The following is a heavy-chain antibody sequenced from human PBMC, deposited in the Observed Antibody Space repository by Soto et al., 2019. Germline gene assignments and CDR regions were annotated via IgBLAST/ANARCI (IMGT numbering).Heavy chain of an antibody. CDR1: GFSFRDYA. CDR3: ARDLYSRIQPLGWFDP. D-gene: IGHD3-22*01. CDR2: ISYEGSNR. Sequence: QVQLVESGGGVVQPGRSLRLSCAASGFSFRDYAMHWVRQAPGKGLEWVAVISYEGSNRYYADSVKGRFTISRDNSKSTLYLQMNSLRVEDTAVYFFARDLYSRIQPLGWFDPWGQGTLATVSS. J-gene: IGHJ5*02. V-gene: IGHV3-30*04.